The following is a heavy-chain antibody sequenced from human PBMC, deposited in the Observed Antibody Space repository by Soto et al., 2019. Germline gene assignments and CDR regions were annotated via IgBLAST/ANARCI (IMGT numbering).Heavy chain of an antibody. Sequence: PSETLSLTCAVYGGSFSGYYWSWIRQPPGKGLEWIGEINHSGSTNYNPSLKSRVTISVDTSKNQFSLKLSSVTAADTSVYYCARGLGDYVTEGIDYWGQGTLVTVSS. CDR1: GGSFSGYY. D-gene: IGHD4-17*01. CDR2: INHSGST. CDR3: ARGLGDYVTEGIDY. J-gene: IGHJ4*02. V-gene: IGHV4-34*01.